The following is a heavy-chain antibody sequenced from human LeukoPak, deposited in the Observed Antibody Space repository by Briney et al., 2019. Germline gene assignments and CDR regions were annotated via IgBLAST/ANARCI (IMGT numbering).Heavy chain of an antibody. Sequence: ASETLSLTCTVSGGSISSSSYYWGWVHQPPGKGLEWIGSVFSSGSTYYNPSLKSPVTISVDTSKNQFSLKLSSVTAADTAVYYCARLPWGAYSSFDPWGQGTLVTVSS. J-gene: IGHJ5*02. D-gene: IGHD3-16*01. CDR2: VFSSGST. CDR3: ARLPWGAYSSFDP. V-gene: IGHV4-39*01. CDR1: GGSISSSSYY.